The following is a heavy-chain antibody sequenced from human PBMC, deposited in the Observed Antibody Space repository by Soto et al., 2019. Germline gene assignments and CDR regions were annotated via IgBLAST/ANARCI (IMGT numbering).Heavy chain of an antibody. J-gene: IGHJ6*02. CDR3: ARRNGDYYYYYCMDV. CDR1: GFTFSSYA. CDR2: ISYDGSNK. D-gene: IGHD4-17*01. V-gene: IGHV3-30-3*01. Sequence: QVQLVESGGGVVQPGRSLRLSCAASGFTFSSYAMHWVRQAPGKGLEWVAVISYDGSNKYYADSVKGRFTISRDNSKNTLYLQMNSLRAEDTAVYYCARRNGDYYYYYCMDVWGQGTTVTVSS.